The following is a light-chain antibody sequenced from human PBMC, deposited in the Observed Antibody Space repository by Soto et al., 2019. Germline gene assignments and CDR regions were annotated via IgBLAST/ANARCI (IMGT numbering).Light chain of an antibody. CDR1: QSILHSNGYNY. CDR2: LGS. J-gene: IGKJ2*01. CDR3: MQALQTPRT. V-gene: IGKV2-28*01. Sequence: DIVMTQSPLSLPVTPGEPASISCRSSQSILHSNGYNYLDWYLQKPGQSPHLLIYLGSNRASGVPDRFSGSGSGTDFTMKISRVEDEDVAVYYCMQALQTPRTFGQGTKLEIK.